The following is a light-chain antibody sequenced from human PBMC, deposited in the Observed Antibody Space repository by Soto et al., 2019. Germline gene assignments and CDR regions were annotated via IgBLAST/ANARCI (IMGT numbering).Light chain of an antibody. CDR3: QQYGSSPLT. V-gene: IGKV3-20*01. CDR1: QSVSSNY. Sequence: IVLTQSPVTLSLSPWERGTLSCRASQSVSSNYLAWYQQKPGQAPRLLIYGASSRATGIPDRFTGSGSGTDFTLTISSLEPEDFAFYYCQQYGSSPLTFGGGTKVDIK. CDR2: GAS. J-gene: IGKJ4*01.